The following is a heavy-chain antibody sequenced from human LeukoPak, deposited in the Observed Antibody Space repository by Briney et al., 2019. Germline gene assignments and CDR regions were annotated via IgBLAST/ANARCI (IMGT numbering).Heavy chain of an antibody. CDR3: ARDSSGFCRD. J-gene: IGHJ4*02. CDR2: INHSGST. Sequence: SETLSLTCAVYGGSFSGYYWSWIRQPPGKGLEWIGEINHSGSTNYNPSLKSRVTISIDTSKNQFSLKLSSVTPEDTAVYYCARDSSGFCRDWGQGTLVTVSS. V-gene: IGHV4-34*01. CDR1: GGSFSGYY. D-gene: IGHD6-19*01.